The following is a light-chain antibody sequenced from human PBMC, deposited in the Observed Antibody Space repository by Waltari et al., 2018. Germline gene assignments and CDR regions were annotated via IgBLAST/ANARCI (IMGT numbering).Light chain of an antibody. Sequence: EVVMTQSPVSLSVTLGQAASISSKSSQSLVPVHGHIYLNWFHPRPGQSPRRLIYWVFNRDSGVPDRFSGSGSGTDFTLRISRVEAEDVGVYYCMQGTRWPYTFGQGTQLDIK. CDR1: QSLVPVHGHIY. CDR3: MQGTRWPYT. J-gene: IGKJ2*01. V-gene: IGKV2-30*02. CDR2: WVF.